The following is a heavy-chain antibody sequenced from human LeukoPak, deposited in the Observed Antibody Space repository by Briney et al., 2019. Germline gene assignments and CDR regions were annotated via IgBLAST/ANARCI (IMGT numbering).Heavy chain of an antibody. CDR1: GYTFTSYA. CDR3: ARVPDPQGNQH. CDR2: INAGNGNT. D-gene: IGHD1-14*01. V-gene: IGHV1-3*01. Sequence: ASVRVSCKASGYTFTSYAMHWVRQAPGQRLEWMGWINAGNGNTKYSQKFQGRVTITRDTSASTAYMELSSLRSEDTAVYYCARVPDPQGNQHWGQGTLVTVSS. J-gene: IGHJ1*01.